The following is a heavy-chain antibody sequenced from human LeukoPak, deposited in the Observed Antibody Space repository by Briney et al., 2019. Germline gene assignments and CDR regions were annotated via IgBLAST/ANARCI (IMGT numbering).Heavy chain of an antibody. CDR1: GGSSSSSSYY. CDR3: ARQVLAGYHEYCSSTSCREYFAY. D-gene: IGHD2-2*01. V-gene: IGHV4-39*01. CDR2: IYYSGST. Sequence: TSETLSLTCTGSGGSSSSSSYYWGWIRQPPGKGLEWIGSIYYSGSTYYNPSLKSRVTISVDTSKNQFSLKLSSVTDADTAVYYCARQVLAGYHEYCSSTSCREYFAYWGQGTLVTVSS. J-gene: IGHJ4*02.